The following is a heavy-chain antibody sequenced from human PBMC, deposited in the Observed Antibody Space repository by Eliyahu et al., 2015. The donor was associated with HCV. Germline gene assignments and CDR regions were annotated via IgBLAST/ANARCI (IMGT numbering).Heavy chain of an antibody. CDR2: INPSGGST. V-gene: IGHV1-46*01. J-gene: IGHJ4*02. CDR3: ARDKVLGTTVTTFDY. D-gene: IGHD4-17*01. Sequence: QVQLVQSGAXVKKPGASVKVSCKASGYTFTSYYMXWVRQAPGQGLEWMGIINPSGGSTSYAQKFQGRVTMTRDTSTSTVYMELSSLRSEDTAVYYCARDKVLGTTVTTFDYWGQGTLVTVSS. CDR1: GYTFTSYY.